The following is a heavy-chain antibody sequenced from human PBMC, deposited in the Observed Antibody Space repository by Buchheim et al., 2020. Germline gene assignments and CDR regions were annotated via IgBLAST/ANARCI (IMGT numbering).Heavy chain of an antibody. CDR2: IFNSGST. CDR1: GGSISSGDYY. CDR3: ARAESTVTEHFDY. D-gene: IGHD4-17*01. V-gene: IGHV4-30-4*01. Sequence: QVHLQESGPGLVKPSQSLSLICSVSGGSISSGDYYWSWIRQPPGKGLEWIGYIFNSGSTYYNPSLTSRVTISADTSKNLFSLNLSPVTAADTAVYYCARAESTVTEHFDYWGQGTL. J-gene: IGHJ4*02.